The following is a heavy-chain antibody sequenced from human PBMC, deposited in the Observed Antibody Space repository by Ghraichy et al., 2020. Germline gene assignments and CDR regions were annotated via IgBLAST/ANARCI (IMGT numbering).Heavy chain of an antibody. CDR2: IYYSGST. CDR1: GGSISSSSYY. CDR3: ARGSSIAARPSWFDP. J-gene: IGHJ5*02. Sequence: SQTLSLTCTVSGGSISSSSYYWGWIRQPPGKGLEWIGSIYYSGSTYYNPSLKSQVTISVDTSKNQFSLKLSSVTAADTAVYYCARGSSIAARPSWFDPWGQGTLVTVSS. V-gene: IGHV4-39*01. D-gene: IGHD6-6*01.